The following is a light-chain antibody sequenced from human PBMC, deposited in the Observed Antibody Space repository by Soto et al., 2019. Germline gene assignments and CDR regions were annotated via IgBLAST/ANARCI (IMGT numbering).Light chain of an antibody. J-gene: IGKJ2*01. CDR1: ESISSW. V-gene: IGKV1-5*01. CDR2: DAS. Sequence: DLQMTQSPSTLSASVGDRVTITCRASESISSWLAWYQQRPGKAPRLLIYDASSLESGVPSRFSGSGSGTEFTLTISSLQPDDFATYYCQQYESYLYTFGQGTKLQIK. CDR3: QQYESYLYT.